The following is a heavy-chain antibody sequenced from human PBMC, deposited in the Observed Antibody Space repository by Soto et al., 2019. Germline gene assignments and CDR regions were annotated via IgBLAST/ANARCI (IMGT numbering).Heavy chain of an antibody. CDR2: ISAYNGYT. Sequence: ASVKVSCKASGYTFTSHSISWVRRAPGEGLEWVGWISAYNGYTNHAQNFQGRVTMTTDASTSTAYMELRSLRSDDTAVYYCARVGYYYGSGSYLFDPWGQGTLVTVSS. CDR1: GYTFTSHS. V-gene: IGHV1-18*01. CDR3: ARVGYYYGSGSYLFDP. D-gene: IGHD3-10*01. J-gene: IGHJ5*02.